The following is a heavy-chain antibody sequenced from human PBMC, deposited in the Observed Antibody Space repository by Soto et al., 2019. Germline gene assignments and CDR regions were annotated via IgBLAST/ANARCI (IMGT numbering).Heavy chain of an antibody. CDR1: GDTFSTSA. CDR2: IIPNFGTA. V-gene: IGHV1-69*12. D-gene: IGHD5-12*01. J-gene: IGHJ6*02. CDR3: ARDKDRVRLGGNYYDAMDV. Sequence: QVQLVQSGAEVMKPVSSVRVSCKASGDTFSTSAISWVRQAPGQGLEWMGGIIPNFGTADYAQKFQGRVTITADESTSTAYMELSSMRSDDTSVYCGARDKDRVRLGGNYYDAMDVWGQGTT.